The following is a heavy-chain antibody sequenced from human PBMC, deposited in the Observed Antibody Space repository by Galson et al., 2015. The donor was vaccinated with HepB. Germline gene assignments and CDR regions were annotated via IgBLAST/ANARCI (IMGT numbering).Heavy chain of an antibody. V-gene: IGHV1-69*04. CDR1: GGTFSSYA. Sequence: SVKVSCKASGGTFSSYAISWVRQAPGQGLEWMGRIIPILGIANYAQKFQGRVTITADKSTSTAYMELSSLRSEDTAVYYCARDTYYYDSSGPPTIDYWGQGTLVTVSS. D-gene: IGHD3-22*01. J-gene: IGHJ4*02. CDR3: ARDTYYYDSSGPPTIDY. CDR2: IIPILGIA.